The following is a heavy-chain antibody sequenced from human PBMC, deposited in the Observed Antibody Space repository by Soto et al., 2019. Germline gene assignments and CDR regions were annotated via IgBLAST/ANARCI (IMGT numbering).Heavy chain of an antibody. Sequence: GASVKVSCKASGGTFSSYAISWVRQAPGQGLEWMGGIIPIFGTANYAQKFQGRVTITTDTSTSTAYMELRSLRSDDTAVYYCARVPDYCDSSGYSELYNWFDPWGQGTLVTVSS. CDR3: ARVPDYCDSSGYSELYNWFDP. J-gene: IGHJ5*02. D-gene: IGHD3-22*01. CDR2: IIPIFGTA. CDR1: GGTFSSYA. V-gene: IGHV1-69*05.